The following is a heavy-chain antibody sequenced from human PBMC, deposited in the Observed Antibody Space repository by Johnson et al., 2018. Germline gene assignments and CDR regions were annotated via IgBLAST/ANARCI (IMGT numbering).Heavy chain of an antibody. CDR2: ISYDGSNK. CDR3: ARDHSGSYYEYFQH. Sequence: VQLVESGGGVVQPGRSLRLSCAASGFTFSSYAMHWVRQAPGKGLAWVAVISYDGSNKYYADPVKGRFTISRDNSKNTRYLQMNGLRAEDTAVYYCARDHSGSYYEYFQHWGQGTLVTVSS. J-gene: IGHJ1*01. D-gene: IGHD1-26*01. V-gene: IGHV3-30-3*01. CDR1: GFTFSSYA.